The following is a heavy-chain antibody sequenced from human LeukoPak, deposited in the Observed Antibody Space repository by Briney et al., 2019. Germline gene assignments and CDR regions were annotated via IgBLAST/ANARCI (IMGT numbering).Heavy chain of an antibody. CDR2: ISYDGSNK. CDR3: AKAASSPPETTIDY. V-gene: IGHV3-30*18. D-gene: IGHD6-6*01. CDR1: GFTFSSYG. Sequence: GRSLRLSCAASGFTFSSYGMHWVRQAPGKGLEWVAVISYDGSNKYYADSVKGRFTISRDNSKNTLYLQMNSLRAEDTAVYYCAKAASSPPETTIDYWGQGTLVTASS. J-gene: IGHJ4*02.